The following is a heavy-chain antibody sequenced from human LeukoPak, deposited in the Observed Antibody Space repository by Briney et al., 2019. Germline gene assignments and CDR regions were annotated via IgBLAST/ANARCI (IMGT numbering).Heavy chain of an antibody. J-gene: IGHJ4*02. Sequence: PSETLSLTCSVSGDSISSNNYYWGWIRQPPGKGLEWIGSIDYSGRTFYNPSLKSRVTISVDTSKNQFSLKLSSVTAADTAVYYCARRSLYGSGSYYWAYWGQGTLVTVSS. V-gene: IGHV4-39*07. D-gene: IGHD3-10*01. CDR2: IDYSGRT. CDR3: ARRSLYGSGSYYWAY. CDR1: GDSISSNNYY.